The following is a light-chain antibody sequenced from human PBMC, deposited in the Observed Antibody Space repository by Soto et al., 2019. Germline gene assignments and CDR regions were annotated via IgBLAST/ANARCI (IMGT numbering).Light chain of an antibody. CDR3: QQYSSYSRT. CDR2: KAS. Sequence: DIQMTQSPSTLSACVGDRVTITCRASQSISGWLAWYQQKPGKAPKLLIYKASSLASGVPSRFSGSGSGTEFPLTISSLQPADFATYYCQQYSSYSRTFGQGTEVET. V-gene: IGKV1-5*03. J-gene: IGKJ1*01. CDR1: QSISGW.